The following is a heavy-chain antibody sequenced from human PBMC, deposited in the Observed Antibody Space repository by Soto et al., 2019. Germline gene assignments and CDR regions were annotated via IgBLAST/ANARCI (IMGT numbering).Heavy chain of an antibody. CDR3: ARVGGAIAY. CDR2: ISYDGSNK. V-gene: IGHV3-30-3*01. D-gene: IGHD2-21*01. CDR1: GFTFSSYA. Sequence: QVQLVESGGGVVQPGRSLRLSCAASGFTFSSYAMHWVRQAPGKGLEWVAVISYDGSNKYHADSVKGRFIISGDNSKNTRYLHMNSLRPEDPSVYYCARVGGAIAYWGQGTLVTVSS. J-gene: IGHJ4*02.